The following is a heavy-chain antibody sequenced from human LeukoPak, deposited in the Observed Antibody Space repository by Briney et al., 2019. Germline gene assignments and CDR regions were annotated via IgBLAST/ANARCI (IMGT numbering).Heavy chain of an antibody. V-gene: IGHV1/OR15-3*02. J-gene: IGHJ3*02. CDR2: INAGNGNT. Sequence: ASVKVSCKASGYTFTDYFMNWMRQAPGQRLEWMGWINAGNGNTKYSQKLQGRVTITRDTSASTAYMQLSSLRSEDTAVYYCATDQLLRRQYAFDIWGQGTMVTVSS. CDR1: GYTFTDYF. CDR3: ATDQLLRRQYAFDI. D-gene: IGHD1-26*01.